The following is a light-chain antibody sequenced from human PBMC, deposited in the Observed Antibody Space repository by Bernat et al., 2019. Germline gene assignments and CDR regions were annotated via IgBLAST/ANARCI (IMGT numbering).Light chain of an antibody. Sequence: DIQMTQSPSSLSASIGDRVTITCRASLSISTYLNWCQLKPGKAPKVLIYAASILQSGLPSRFSGSVSGTEFTLTISNLQPEDCATYYCQQSYSIPWTVSQGTKVEIK. J-gene: IGKJ1*01. CDR2: AAS. V-gene: IGKV1-39*01. CDR3: QQSYSIPWT. CDR1: LSISTY.